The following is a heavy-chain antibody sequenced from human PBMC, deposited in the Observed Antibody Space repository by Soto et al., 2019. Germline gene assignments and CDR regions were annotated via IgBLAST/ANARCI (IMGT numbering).Heavy chain of an antibody. Sequence: SLRLSCAASGFTFSNAWMSWVRQAPGKGLEWVGRIKSKTDGGTTDYAAPVKGRFTISRDDSKNTLYLQMNNLKTEDTAVYYCTTAGDYYDSSGSSRGGYWGQGTLVTVSS. V-gene: IGHV3-15*01. CDR2: IKSKTDGGTT. D-gene: IGHD3-22*01. CDR3: TTAGDYYDSSGSSRGGY. J-gene: IGHJ4*02. CDR1: GFTFSNAW.